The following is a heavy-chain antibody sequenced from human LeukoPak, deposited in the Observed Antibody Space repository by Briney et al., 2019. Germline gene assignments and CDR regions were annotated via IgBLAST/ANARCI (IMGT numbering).Heavy chain of an antibody. Sequence: GGSLRLSCTASGFTFSTHAMTWVRQFPGKVLEWVSVISGIGGATHYADSVKGRFTISRDNSKNTVFLQMARLRAEDTAVYYCDQGGYPGVVITVWGQGTTVTVS. CDR3: DQGGYPGVVITV. CDR2: ISGIGGAT. J-gene: IGHJ6*02. D-gene: IGHD3-3*01. CDR1: GFTFSTHA. V-gene: IGHV3-23*01.